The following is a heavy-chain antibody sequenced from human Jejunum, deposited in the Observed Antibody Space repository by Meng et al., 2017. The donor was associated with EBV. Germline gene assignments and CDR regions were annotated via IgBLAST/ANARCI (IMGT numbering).Heavy chain of an antibody. CDR2: VSSAGSDT. D-gene: IGHD6-19*01. J-gene: IGHJ4*02. CDR1: GITFSGSA. CDR3: ARGRYSSGGSPYFDH. Sequence: GLLGAVVGAVVPPGSPLRLSVVGSGITFSGSAMHWVRQAPGKGLEWLADVSSAGSDTYYADSVKGRFTFSRDDSKNTLYLQMDSPRPEDTAVYYCARGRYSSGGSPYFDHWGQGTLVTVSS. V-gene: IGHV3-30*04.